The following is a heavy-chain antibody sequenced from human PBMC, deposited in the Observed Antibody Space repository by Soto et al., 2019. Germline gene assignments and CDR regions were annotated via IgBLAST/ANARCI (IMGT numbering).Heavy chain of an antibody. J-gene: IGHJ5*02. D-gene: IGHD3-10*01. CDR3: ATAGSYRFDP. V-gene: IGHV3-74*03. CDR2: INPDATTI. CDR1: CLTSSTYW. Sequence: GGSLRFPCTTFCLTSSTYWFNGGGQAPGEGLVWVSRINPDATTIAYADSVKGRFTVSRDNAKNTLYLQMNSLGAEDTDVYYYATAGSYRFDPWGQGTLVTVSS.